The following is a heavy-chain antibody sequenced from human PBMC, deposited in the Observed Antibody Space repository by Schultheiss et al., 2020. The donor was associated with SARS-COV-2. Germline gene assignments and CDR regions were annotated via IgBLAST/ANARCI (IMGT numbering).Heavy chain of an antibody. D-gene: IGHD2-2*01. Sequence: GGSLRLSCAASGFTFSSYWMHWVRQAPGKGLVWVSAISGSGGSTYYADSVKGRFTISRDNSKNTLYLQMNSLRAEDTAVYYCAKSFKTRIVVVPAAPTWGQGTLVTVSS. V-gene: IGHV3-23*01. CDR3: AKSFKTRIVVVPAAPT. CDR1: GFTFSSYW. CDR2: ISGSGGST. J-gene: IGHJ5*02.